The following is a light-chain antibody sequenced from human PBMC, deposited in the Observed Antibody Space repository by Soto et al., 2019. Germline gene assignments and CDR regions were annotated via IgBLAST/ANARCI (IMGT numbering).Light chain of an antibody. Sequence: QSALTQPRSVSGSPGQSVTISCTGTSSDVNDYKFVSWYQQHPGKAPKLMIFEVSNRPSGVSNRFSGSKSGNTASLTISGLQAEDEADYYCSSYTSSSTLVFGGGTKLTVL. V-gene: IGLV2-14*01. CDR2: EVS. CDR3: SSYTSSSTLV. J-gene: IGLJ2*01. CDR1: SSDVNDYKF.